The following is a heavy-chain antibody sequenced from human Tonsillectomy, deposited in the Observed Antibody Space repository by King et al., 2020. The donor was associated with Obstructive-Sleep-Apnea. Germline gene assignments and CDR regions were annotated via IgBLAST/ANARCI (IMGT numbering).Heavy chain of an antibody. CDR3: LYYDILTGYFAY. CDR2: IRSKTDNYAS. CDR1: GFTFSGSA. J-gene: IGHJ4*02. V-gene: IGHV3-73*01. Sequence: VQLVESGGGLVQPGGSLKLYCAASGFTFSGSAMHWVRQASGRGLEWVGRIRSKTDNYASTYAASVKDRFTISRDDSRNTAYLQMNSLKIEDTAVYYCLYYDILTGYFAYWGQGTLVTVSS. D-gene: IGHD3-9*01.